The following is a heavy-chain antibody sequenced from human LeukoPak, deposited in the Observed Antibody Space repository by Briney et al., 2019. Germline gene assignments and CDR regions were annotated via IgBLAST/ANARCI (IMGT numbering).Heavy chain of an antibody. CDR1: GFTFNSYP. J-gene: IGHJ3*02. V-gene: IGHV3-64D*06. D-gene: IGHD4/OR15-4a*01. Sequence: GGSLRLSCSASGFTFNSYPVHWVRQAPGKGLEYVSGISRNGGSTYYADSVKGRFTISRANSKNTLYLQMSSLRAEDTAVYYCVKESGFMVAPNSAFDIWGQGTMVTVSS. CDR2: ISRNGGST. CDR3: VKESGFMVAPNSAFDI.